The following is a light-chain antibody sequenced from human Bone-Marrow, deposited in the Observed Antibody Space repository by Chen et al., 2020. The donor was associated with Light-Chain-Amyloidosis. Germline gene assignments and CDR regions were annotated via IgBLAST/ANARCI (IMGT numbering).Light chain of an antibody. CDR1: RSNIGSKS. Sequence: QSVLTQQPSESGTTGQRVTISCSGSRSNIGSKSVNGYQQSPGTAPKLLFYSNNQRPSWVPDRFSGSKSGTSASLAISGLQSEDEADYYCAAWDDSLNAQWVFGGGTKLTVL. J-gene: IGLJ3*02. CDR3: AAWDDSLNAQWV. V-gene: IGLV1-44*01. CDR2: SNN.